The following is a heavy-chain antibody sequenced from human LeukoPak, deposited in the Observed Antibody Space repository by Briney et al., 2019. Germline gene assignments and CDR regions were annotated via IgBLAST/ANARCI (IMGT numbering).Heavy chain of an antibody. J-gene: IGHJ6*03. Sequence: GGSLRLSCAASGFMFSEYGMHWVRQAPGKGLEWVAFIRDDGSNKLSADSVKGRFTISRDNSKNTVSLQMNSLRSEDTAVYYCATLRDFYYMDVWGKGTTVTVSS. V-gene: IGHV3-30*02. CDR1: GFMFSEYG. CDR3: ATLRDFYYMDV. CDR2: IRDDGSNK. D-gene: IGHD3-10*01.